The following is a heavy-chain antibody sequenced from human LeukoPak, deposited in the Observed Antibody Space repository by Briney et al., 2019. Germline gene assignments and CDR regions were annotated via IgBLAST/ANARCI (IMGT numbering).Heavy chain of an antibody. CDR1: GFTFNTYW. CDR3: ARARNIYSSDWYRPFDY. Sequence: GGSLRLSCAASGFTFNTYWMSWVRHAPGKWLEWVANIKNDVGEKYYVDSVKGRFTISRDNAENSLYLQMSSLRAEDTAVYYCARARNIYSSDWYRPFDYWGQGTLVTVSS. J-gene: IGHJ4*02. CDR2: IKNDVGEK. V-gene: IGHV3-7*05. D-gene: IGHD6-19*01.